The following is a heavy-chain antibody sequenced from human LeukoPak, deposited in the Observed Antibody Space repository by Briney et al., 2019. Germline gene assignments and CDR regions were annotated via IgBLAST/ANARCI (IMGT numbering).Heavy chain of an antibody. D-gene: IGHD6-13*01. Sequence: PSVTLSLTCTVSGGSFSSGDYYWSWIRQPPGKGLEWIAYIYYSGSTYYNPSLKSRVSISVDTSKNQFSLKLSSVTAADTAVYYCARGDSSSWSFKIWGQGTLVTVSS. J-gene: IGHJ4*02. V-gene: IGHV4-30-4*01. CDR2: IYYSGST. CDR1: GGSFSSGDYY. CDR3: ARGDSSSWSFKI.